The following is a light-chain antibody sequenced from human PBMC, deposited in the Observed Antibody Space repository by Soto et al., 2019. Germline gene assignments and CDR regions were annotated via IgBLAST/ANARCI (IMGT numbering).Light chain of an antibody. J-gene: IGLJ1*01. CDR1: SSDVGGYNY. CDR2: DVN. CDR3: CSFAGRDSLYV. V-gene: IGLV2-11*01. Sequence: QSALAQPRSVSGSPGQSVAISCTGTSSDVGGYNYVSWYRQHPGKAPKLIIYDVNERPSGVPDRFSGSKSGNTASLTISGLQAEDEADYYCCSFAGRDSLYVFGSGTKVTVL.